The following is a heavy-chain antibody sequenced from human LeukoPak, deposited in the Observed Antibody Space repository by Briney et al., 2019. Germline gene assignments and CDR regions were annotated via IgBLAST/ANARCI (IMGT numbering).Heavy chain of an antibody. D-gene: IGHD6-13*01. CDR2: IWYDGSNK. CDR1: GFTFSSYG. J-gene: IGHJ4*02. CDR3: AKDPYSSSWYSSVDY. V-gene: IGHV3-33*06. Sequence: GGSLRLSCAASGFTFSSYGMHWVRQAPGKGLEWVAVIWYDGSNKYYADSVKGRFTISRDNSKNTLYLQMNSLRAEDTAVYYCAKDPYSSSWYSSVDYWGQGTLVTVSS.